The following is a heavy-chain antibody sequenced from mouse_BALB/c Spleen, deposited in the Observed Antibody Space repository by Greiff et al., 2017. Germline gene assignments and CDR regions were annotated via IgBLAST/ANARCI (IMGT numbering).Heavy chain of an antibody. J-gene: IGHJ2*01. CDR2: IYPGNGDT. Sequence: QVQLKQPGAELVKPGASVKMSCKASGYTFTSYNMHWVKQTPGQGLEWIGAIYPGNGDTSYNQKFKGKATLTADKSSSTAYMQLSSLTSEDSAVYYCARGGYYGSSVDYWGQGTTLTVSS. D-gene: IGHD1-1*01. CDR1: GYTFTSYN. CDR3: ARGGYYGSSVDY. V-gene: IGHV1-12*01.